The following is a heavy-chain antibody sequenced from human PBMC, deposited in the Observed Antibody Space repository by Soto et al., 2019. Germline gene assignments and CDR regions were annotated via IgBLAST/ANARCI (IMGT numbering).Heavy chain of an antibody. Sequence: GASVKVSCKASGYTFTDYGISWVRQAPGQGLEWMGWISAYNGHTDYAQILQGRVTMTTDTSTSTAYMELWSLRSDDTAVYYCARRSRGMDVWGQGTTVTVS. CDR1: GYTFTDYG. J-gene: IGHJ6*02. CDR3: ARRSRGMDV. CDR2: ISAYNGHT. V-gene: IGHV1-18*01.